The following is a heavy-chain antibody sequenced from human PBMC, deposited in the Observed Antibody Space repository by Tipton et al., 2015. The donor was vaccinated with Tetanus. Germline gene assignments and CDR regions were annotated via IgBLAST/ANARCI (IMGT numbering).Heavy chain of an antibody. J-gene: IGHJ4*02. CDR3: ATSGRGGSGSRVDC. D-gene: IGHD3-10*01. Sequence: SLRLSCTTSGLFFHNAWMHWVRQAPGKGLQWVGRINSNTDGGTTDYAARVMDRISIPRDDSKNTLLLVMNSLKTGDPGVYYCATSGRGGSGSRVDCWGRGTLVTVSS. CDR1: GLFFHNAW. CDR2: INSNTDGGTT. V-gene: IGHV3-15*07.